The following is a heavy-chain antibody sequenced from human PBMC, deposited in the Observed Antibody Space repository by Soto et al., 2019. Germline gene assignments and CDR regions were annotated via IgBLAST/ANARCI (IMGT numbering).Heavy chain of an antibody. V-gene: IGHV1-3*01. CDR3: ARSDGPLGDY. D-gene: IGHD4-17*01. J-gene: IGHJ4*02. CDR1: GYTFTYYA. CDR2: INAGNGNT. Sequence: QVQLVQSGAEVKKPGASVKVSCKASGYTFTYYAMHWVRQAPGQRLEWMGWINAGNGNTKYSQKFQARVTITRDTSASTAHMALSSLRSDDTAVYYCARSDGPLGDYWGQGALVTVSS.